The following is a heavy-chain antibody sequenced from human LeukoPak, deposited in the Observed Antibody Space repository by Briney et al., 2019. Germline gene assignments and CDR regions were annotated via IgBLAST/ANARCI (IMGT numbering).Heavy chain of an antibody. Sequence: SETLSLTCNVSGGSIRGYYWSWIRQPPGKGLEWIGYIYSSGSTNYNPSLKSRVTMSVDTSKNQFSLKLSSVTAADTAVYYCAKIRRDGYNDGFDYWGQGTLVTVSS. CDR1: GGSIRGYY. V-gene: IGHV4-59*01. D-gene: IGHD5-24*01. CDR3: AKIRRDGYNDGFDY. CDR2: IYSSGST. J-gene: IGHJ4*02.